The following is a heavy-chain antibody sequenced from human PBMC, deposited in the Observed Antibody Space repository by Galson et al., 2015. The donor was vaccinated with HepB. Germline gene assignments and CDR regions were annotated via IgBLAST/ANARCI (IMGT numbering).Heavy chain of an antibody. D-gene: IGHD6-19*01. J-gene: IGHJ4*02. CDR2: IWYDGSNK. CDR3: AREGEVAGPTGSLDF. CDR1: GFTFSSYG. Sequence: SLRLSCAASGFTFSSYGMHWVRQAPGKGLEWVAVIWYDGSNKYYADSVKGRFTISRDNSENTLYLQMNSLTAEDTAVYYCAREGEVAGPTGSLDFWGQGTLVTVSS. V-gene: IGHV3-33*01.